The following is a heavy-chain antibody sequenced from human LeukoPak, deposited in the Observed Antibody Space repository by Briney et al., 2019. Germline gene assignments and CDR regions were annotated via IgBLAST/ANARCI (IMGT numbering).Heavy chain of an antibody. CDR3: ARESIAVGWFDP. CDR1: GGSTSSYY. D-gene: IGHD4-23*01. J-gene: IGHJ5*02. V-gene: IGHV4-59*12. Sequence: PSETLSLTCTVSGGSTSSYYWSWIRQPPGKGLEWIGYIYYSGNTNYNPSLKSRVTISVDTSKNQFSLKLSSVTAADTAVYYCARESIAVGWFDPWGQGTLVTVSS. CDR2: IYYSGNT.